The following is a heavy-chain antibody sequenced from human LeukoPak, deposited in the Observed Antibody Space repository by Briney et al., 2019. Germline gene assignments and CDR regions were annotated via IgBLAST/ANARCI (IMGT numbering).Heavy chain of an antibody. CDR1: GGTFSSYA. J-gene: IGHJ6*04. Sequence: ASVKVSCKASGGTFSSYAISWVRQAPGQGLEWMGGIIPIFGTAHYAQKFQGRVTITADESTSTAYMELSSLSSEDTAVYYCARGEIVAVAGTTGGYYYYGMDVWGKGTTVTVSS. CDR2: IIPIFGTA. D-gene: IGHD6-19*01. CDR3: ARGEIVAVAGTTGGYYYYGMDV. V-gene: IGHV1-69*13.